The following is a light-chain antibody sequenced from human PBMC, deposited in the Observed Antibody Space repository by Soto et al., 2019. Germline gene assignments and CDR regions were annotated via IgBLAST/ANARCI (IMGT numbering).Light chain of an antibody. CDR3: QKRSNWPPGLT. V-gene: IGKV3-11*01. CDR1: QSVSSY. CDR2: DAS. J-gene: IGKJ4*01. Sequence: EIVLTQSPATLSLSPGERATLSCRASQSVSSYLAWYQQKPGQAPRLLIYDASNRATGIPARFSGSGSGTDFTLTISSLEPEAFAVYYCQKRSNWPPGLTFGGGTKVEIK.